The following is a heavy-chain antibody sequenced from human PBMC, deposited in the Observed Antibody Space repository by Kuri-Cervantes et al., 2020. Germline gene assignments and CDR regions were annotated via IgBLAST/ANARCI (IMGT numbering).Heavy chain of an antibody. D-gene: IGHD6-13*01. CDR2: IKQDGSEK. J-gene: IGHJ4*02. Sequence: GGSLRLSCAASGFTFSSYWMSWVRQAPGKGLEWVANIKQDGSEKYYVDSVKGRFTISRDNAKNSLYLQMNSLRAEDTAVYYCAKSYSSSWYYFDYWGQGTLVTVSS. CDR3: AKSYSSSWYYFDY. CDR1: GFTFSSYW. V-gene: IGHV3-7*03.